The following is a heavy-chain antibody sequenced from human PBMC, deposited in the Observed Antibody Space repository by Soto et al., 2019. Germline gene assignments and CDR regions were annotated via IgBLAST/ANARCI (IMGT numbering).Heavy chain of an antibody. CDR1: GYTFTIYG. V-gene: IGHV1-18*01. CDR3: ARAGKYCTNGVGSFYGMDV. D-gene: IGHD2-8*01. CDR2: ISAYNGNT. J-gene: IGHJ6*02. Sequence: ASVKVSCKASGYTFTIYGITWVRQAPGQGLEWMGWISAYNGNTTYAQKLQGRVTMTTDTSTSTAYMRLRRLRSDDTAVYYCARAGKYCTNGVGSFYGMDVWGQGTTVTVSS.